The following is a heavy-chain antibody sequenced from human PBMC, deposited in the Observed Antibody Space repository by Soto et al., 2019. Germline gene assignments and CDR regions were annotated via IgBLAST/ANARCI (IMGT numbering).Heavy chain of an antibody. V-gene: IGHV3-48*02. CDR1: GFTISTYH. CDR3: TSDGRRGYDIYV. J-gene: IGHJ6*02. CDR2: ISTDLRAI. D-gene: IGHD1-26*01. Sequence: HPGGSPRLSCAASGFTISTYHLNWVRQAPGKGLEWVSYISTDLRAIYYADAVRCRFTISRDNAKNSLYLQMTSLRDEDTGEYYCTSDGRRGYDIYVWGQGTTVTVSS.